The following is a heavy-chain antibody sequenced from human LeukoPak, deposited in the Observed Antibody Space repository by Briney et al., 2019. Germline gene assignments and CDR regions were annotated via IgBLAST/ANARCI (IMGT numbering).Heavy chain of an antibody. D-gene: IGHD3-10*01. CDR2: IGTAGDT. CDR3: ARGRGWGTFDI. CDR1: GFTFSSYD. V-gene: IGHV3-13*04. Sequence: PGRSLRLSCAASGFTFSSYDMHWVRQGTGKGLEWVSAIGTAGDTYYPGSVKGRFTTSRENAKNSLYLQMNSLRVGDTAVYYCARGRGWGTFDIWGHGTMVTVSS. J-gene: IGHJ3*02.